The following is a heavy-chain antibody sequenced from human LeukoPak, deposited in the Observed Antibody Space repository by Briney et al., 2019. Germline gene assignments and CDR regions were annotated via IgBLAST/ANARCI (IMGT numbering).Heavy chain of an antibody. V-gene: IGHV3-73*01. J-gene: IGHJ4*02. CDR3: TTFEAASGTYYNLGY. CDR1: GFAFSASA. D-gene: IGHD3-10*01. CDR2: IRSKAHSSST. Sequence: GGSLRLSCAASGFAFSASAMHWVRQASGKGLEWVGRIRSKAHSSSTAYAPSVKGRFAISRDDSKNTAYLQINSLKTEDTAVYYCTTFEAASGTYYNLGYWGQGTLATVSS.